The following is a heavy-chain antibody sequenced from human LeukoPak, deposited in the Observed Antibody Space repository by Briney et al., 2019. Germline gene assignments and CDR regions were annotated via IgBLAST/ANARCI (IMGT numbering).Heavy chain of an antibody. J-gene: IGHJ4*02. V-gene: IGHV3-48*04. CDR1: GFTFSSYS. Sequence: GGSLRLSCAASGFTFSSYSMNWVRQAPGKGLEWVSYISSSSSTIYYADSVKGRFTISRDNAKNSLYLQMNSLRAEDTAVYYCASMPIIKPYSSSGGLSSVNYWGQGTLVTVSS. D-gene: IGHD6-6*01. CDR3: ASMPIIKPYSSSGGLSSVNY. CDR2: ISSSSSTI.